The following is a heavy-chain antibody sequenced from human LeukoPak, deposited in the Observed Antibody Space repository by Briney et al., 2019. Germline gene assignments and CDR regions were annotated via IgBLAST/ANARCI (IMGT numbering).Heavy chain of an antibody. J-gene: IGHJ6*03. Sequence: GGSLRLSCAASGFTFSSYGMHWVRQAPGKGLEWVAVIWYDGSNKYYADSVKGRFTISRDNSKNTLYLQMNSLRAEDTAVYYCAKDLLESSYSSYYYMDVWGKGTTVTVSS. CDR3: AKDLLESSYSSYYYMDV. CDR2: IWYDGSNK. CDR1: GFTFSSYG. V-gene: IGHV3-30*02. D-gene: IGHD3-10*01.